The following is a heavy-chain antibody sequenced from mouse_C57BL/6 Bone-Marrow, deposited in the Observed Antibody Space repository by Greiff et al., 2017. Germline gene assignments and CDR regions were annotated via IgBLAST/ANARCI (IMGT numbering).Heavy chain of an antibody. CDR1: GFTFSDYG. D-gene: IGHD1-1*01. V-gene: IGHV5-17*01. Sequence: EVKLMESGGGLVKPGGSLKLSCAASGFTFSDYGMHWVRQAPEKGLEWVAYISSGSSTIYYAGTVKGRFTISRDKAKNTLFLQMTSLSAEDTAMYYCASGGITTVEAPDYWGQGTTLTVSS. CDR2: ISSGSSTI. J-gene: IGHJ2*01. CDR3: ASGGITTVEAPDY.